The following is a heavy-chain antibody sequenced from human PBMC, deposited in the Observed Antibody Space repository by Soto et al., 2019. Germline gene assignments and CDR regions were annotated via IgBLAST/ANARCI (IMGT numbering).Heavy chain of an antibody. CDR1: GGTFSSYA. Sequence: QVQLVQSGAEVKKPGSSVKVSCKASGGTFSSYAISWVRQAPGQGLEWMGGIIPIFGKANSAQKFKGRVTITADASTSIADMVMSRLISEATDEYYYAYCNLLRAVIITSGWYFDYWGQGTLVTDSS. J-gene: IGHJ4*02. V-gene: IGHV1-69*01. CDR3: AYCNLLRAVIITSGWYFDY. D-gene: IGHD3-10*01. CDR2: IIPIFGKA.